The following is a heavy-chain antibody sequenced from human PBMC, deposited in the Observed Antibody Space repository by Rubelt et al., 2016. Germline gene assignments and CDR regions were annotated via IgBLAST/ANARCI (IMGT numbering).Heavy chain of an antibody. CDR2: ISYDGSKT. V-gene: IGHV3-30*04. J-gene: IGHJ5*02. CDR3: ARDVRNRGWFDP. Sequence: SLRLSCSASGFTISSDALHWFRQAPGKGLEWVALISYDGSKTYYADFVRCRFTISRDNSENTLYLHVNSLRAEDSAVYYCARDVRNRGWFDPWGQGTLVTVSS. CDR1: GFTISSDA. D-gene: IGHD7-27*01.